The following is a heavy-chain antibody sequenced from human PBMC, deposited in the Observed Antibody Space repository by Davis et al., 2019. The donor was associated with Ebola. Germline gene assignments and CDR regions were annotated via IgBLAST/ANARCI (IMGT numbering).Heavy chain of an antibody. CDR3: ASVGYSHRESEY. D-gene: IGHD3-22*01. J-gene: IGHJ4*02. CDR1: GGSITRGDYH. Sequence: MPSETLSLTCTVSGGSITRGDYHWCWIRQPPGKGLEWIGFIYYSGSTYYNPSLKSRLTISVDTSKTQFSLKLSSVTAADTAVYYCASVGYSHRESEYWGLGTLVTVSS. V-gene: IGHV4-30-4*01. CDR2: IYYSGST.